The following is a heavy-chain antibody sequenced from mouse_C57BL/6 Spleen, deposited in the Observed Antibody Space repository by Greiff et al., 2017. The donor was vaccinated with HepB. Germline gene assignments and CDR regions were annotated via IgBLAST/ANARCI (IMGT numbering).Heavy chain of an antibody. Sequence: VQLQQPGAELVRPGSSVKLSCKASGYTFTSYWMHWVKQRPIQGLEWIGNIDPSDSETHYNQKFKDKATLIVDKSSSTAYMQLSSLTSEDSAVYYCAREAGNYFDYWGQGTTLTVSS. CDR2: IDPSDSET. D-gene: IGHD4-1*01. CDR3: AREAGNYFDY. V-gene: IGHV1-52*01. J-gene: IGHJ2*01. CDR1: GYTFTSYW.